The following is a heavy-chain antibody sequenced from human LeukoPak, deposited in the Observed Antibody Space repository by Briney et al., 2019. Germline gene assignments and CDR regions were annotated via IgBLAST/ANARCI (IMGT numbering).Heavy chain of an antibody. CDR2: IYYSGST. Sequence: SSETLSLTCTVSGGSISSYYWSWIRQPPGKGLEWIGYIYYSGSTSYNPSLKSRVTISVDTSKNQFSLKLSSVTAADTAVYYCARVPMGGEYYYYGMDVWGQGTTVTVSS. J-gene: IGHJ6*02. CDR1: GGSISSYY. V-gene: IGHV4-59*01. D-gene: IGHD3-16*01. CDR3: ARVPMGGEYYYYGMDV.